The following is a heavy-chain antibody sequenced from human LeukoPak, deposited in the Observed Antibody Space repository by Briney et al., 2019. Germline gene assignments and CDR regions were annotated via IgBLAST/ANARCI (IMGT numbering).Heavy chain of an antibody. CDR2: VNYNGRT. V-gene: IGHV4-34*01. D-gene: IGHD2-15*01. CDR3: ARAPPHCRGGSIYANWFVP. J-gene: IGHJ5*02. CDR1: GGAFTGHY. Sequence: PSETLSLTCAVSGGAFTGHYWVWVRQPPGKGLEWIGEVNYNGRTNYNPSLKSLVSISVDTPNNHFSLSLTTVTPVDRAGYYCARAPPHCRGGSIYANWFVPWGQGTLVTVSS.